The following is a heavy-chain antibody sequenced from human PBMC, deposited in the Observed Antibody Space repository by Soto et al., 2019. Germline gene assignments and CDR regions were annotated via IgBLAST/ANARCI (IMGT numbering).Heavy chain of an antibody. Sequence: QVQLVQSGAEVKKPGSSVKVSCKASGGTFSSYTISWVRQAPGQGLEWMGRIIPTSETTNYTQKFQGRVTIVTDKSTSTAYMELTSLTSEDTAVYYCARGHLGYCIGPKCYDYFNYWGQGTLVTVSA. V-gene: IGHV1-69*08. CDR1: GGTFSSYT. CDR2: IIPTSETT. CDR3: ARGHLGYCIGPKCYDYFNY. D-gene: IGHD2-2*01. J-gene: IGHJ4*02.